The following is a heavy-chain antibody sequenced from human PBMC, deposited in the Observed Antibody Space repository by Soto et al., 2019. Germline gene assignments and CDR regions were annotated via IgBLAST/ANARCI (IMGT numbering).Heavy chain of an antibody. CDR1: GGSISSYY. V-gene: IGHV4-59*01. J-gene: IGHJ6*02. Sequence: SETLSLTCTVSGGSISSYYWSWIRQPPGKGLEWIGYIYYSGITDYNPSLKSRVTISVDTSKNQFSLKLSSVTAADTAVYYCAREFSTVTNYGMDVWGQGTTVTVSS. CDR2: IYYSGIT. D-gene: IGHD4-17*01. CDR3: AREFSTVTNYGMDV.